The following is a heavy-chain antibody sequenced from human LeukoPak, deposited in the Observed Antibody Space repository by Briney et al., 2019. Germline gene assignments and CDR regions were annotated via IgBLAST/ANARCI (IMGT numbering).Heavy chain of an antibody. CDR1: GGSISSHH. CDR3: ARDTGRYYYESGSTYFFDY. J-gene: IGHJ4*01. Sequence: SETLSLTCTVSGGSISSHHWSWIRQPPGKGLEWIGNIDRRGTTSYNPSLESRVTISIDTSKNQFSLKLNSVTAADTAFYYCARDTGRYYYESGSTYFFDYWGHGTLVTVSS. D-gene: IGHD3-10*01. V-gene: IGHV4-59*11. CDR2: IDRRGTT.